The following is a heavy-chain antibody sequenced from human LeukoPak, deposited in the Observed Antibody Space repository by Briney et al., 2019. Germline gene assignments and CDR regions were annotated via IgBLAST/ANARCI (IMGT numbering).Heavy chain of an antibody. CDR3: AKDPDSSRYYYDSSGYYYFDY. CDR1: RFTFSSYW. J-gene: IGHJ4*02. CDR2: IKQDGSEK. Sequence: GGPLRLSCAASRFTFSSYWMSWVRQAPGKGLEWVANIKQDGSEKYYVDSVKGRFTISRDNAKNTLYLQMNSLRAEDTAVYYCAKDPDSSRYYYDSSGYYYFDYWGQGTLVTVSS. V-gene: IGHV3-7*01. D-gene: IGHD3-22*01.